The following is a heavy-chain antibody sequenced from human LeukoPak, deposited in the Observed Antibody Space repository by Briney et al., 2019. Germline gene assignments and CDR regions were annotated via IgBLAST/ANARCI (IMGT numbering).Heavy chain of an antibody. Sequence: GGSLRLSCAASGFTFSDHYMDWVRQAPGKGLEWVGRTRNKANSYTTEYAASVKGRFTISRDDSKNSLYLQMNSLKTEDTAVYYCAREESWQGSDGNWFDSWGQGTLVTVSS. CDR2: TRNKANSYTT. CDR3: AREESWQGSDGNWFDS. CDR1: GFTFSDHY. J-gene: IGHJ5*01. D-gene: IGHD5-24*01. V-gene: IGHV3-72*01.